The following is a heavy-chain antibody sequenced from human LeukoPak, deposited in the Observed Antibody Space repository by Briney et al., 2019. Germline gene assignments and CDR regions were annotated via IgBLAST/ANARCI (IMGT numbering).Heavy chain of an antibody. CDR2: IRYDGSNK. CDR3: AKDPRVIVVVPAATIDY. CDR1: GFTFSSYS. J-gene: IGHJ4*02. D-gene: IGHD2-2*01. Sequence: GGSLRLSCAASGFTFSSYSMNWVRQAPGKGLEWVAFIRYDGSNKYYADSVKGRFTISRDNSKNTLYLQMNSLRAEDTAVYYCAKDPRVIVVVPAATIDYWGQGTLVTVSS. V-gene: IGHV3-30*02.